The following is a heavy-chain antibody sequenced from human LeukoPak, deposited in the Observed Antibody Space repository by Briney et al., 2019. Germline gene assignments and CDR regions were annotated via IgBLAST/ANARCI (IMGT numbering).Heavy chain of an antibody. CDR2: IRGSGDIT. J-gene: IGHJ3*01. Sequence: GRSLRPSCAASGFTFSSYAMIWVRQAPRKGLGWVSAIRGSGDITLYADSVKGRFTISKDNFKNTLYLQMNRLRGEDTAVYYCARDPNGDYLGAFDFRGQGTMASVSS. CDR1: GFTFSSYA. CDR3: ARDPNGDYLGAFDF. V-gene: IGHV3-23*01. D-gene: IGHD4-17*01.